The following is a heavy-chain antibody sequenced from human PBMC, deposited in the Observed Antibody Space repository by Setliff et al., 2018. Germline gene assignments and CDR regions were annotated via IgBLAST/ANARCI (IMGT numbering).Heavy chain of an antibody. CDR2: MYFSGST. D-gene: IGHD3-22*01. CDR1: GGSISTNSYY. V-gene: IGHV4-39*07. Sequence: SETLSLTCTVSGGSISTNSYYWGWIRQPPGQGLGWSGSMYFSGSTYYNPSLKSRVTISIAKSKNQFSLKMTSVTAADTAVYYCARAPRYFDSTGSYFDGWGQGTLVTVSS. J-gene: IGHJ4*02. CDR3: ARAPRYFDSTGSYFDG.